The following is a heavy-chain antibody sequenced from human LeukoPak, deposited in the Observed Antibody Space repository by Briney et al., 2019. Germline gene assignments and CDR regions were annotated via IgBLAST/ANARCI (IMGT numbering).Heavy chain of an antibody. D-gene: IGHD1-1*01. J-gene: IGHJ4*02. Sequence: GESLKISCEGSGYSFTSYWIGWVRQMPGKGLEWMGIIYPPDSDTRYRPSFQGQVTISADKSTSTAYLQWSSLQASDSAIYYCARLASEGTFDYWGQGTLVTVSS. CDR2: IYPPDSDT. CDR1: GYSFTSYW. V-gene: IGHV5-51*01. CDR3: ARLASEGTFDY.